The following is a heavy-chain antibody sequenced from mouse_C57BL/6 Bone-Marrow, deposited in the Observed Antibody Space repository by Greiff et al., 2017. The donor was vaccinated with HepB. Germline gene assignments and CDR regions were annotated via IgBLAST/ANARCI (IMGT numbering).Heavy chain of an antibody. V-gene: IGHV1-50*01. CDR1: GYTFTSYW. CDR3: ASKIYDGYYPFAY. J-gene: IGHJ3*01. CDR2: IDPSDSYT. D-gene: IGHD2-3*01. Sequence: QVQLQQPGAELVKPGASVKLSCKASGYTFTSYWMQWVKQRPGQGLEWIGEIDPSDSYTNYNQKFKGKATLTVDTSSSTAYMQLSSLTSEDSAVYYWASKIYDGYYPFAYWGQGTLVTVSA.